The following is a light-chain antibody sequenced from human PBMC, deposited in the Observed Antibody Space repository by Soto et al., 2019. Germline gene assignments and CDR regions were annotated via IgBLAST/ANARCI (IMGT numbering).Light chain of an antibody. Sequence: EIVMPQSPATLSVSPGDRATLSCRASQSVSSNLAWYQQKPGQAPRLLIYGASTRATGIPARFSGSGSGTEFTLTISSLQSEDCAVYFCQQYNNWPPFTFGQGTKLEIK. CDR3: QQYNNWPPFT. V-gene: IGKV3-15*01. CDR2: GAS. J-gene: IGKJ2*01. CDR1: QSVSSN.